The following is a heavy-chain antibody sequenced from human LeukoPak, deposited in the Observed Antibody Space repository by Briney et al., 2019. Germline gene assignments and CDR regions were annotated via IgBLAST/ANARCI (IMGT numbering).Heavy chain of an antibody. D-gene: IGHD2-21*01. CDR1: DDSISDYY. CDR3: ARSTVIKSHICDY. V-gene: IGHV4-59*08. CDR2: IHNSGTS. Sequence: SETLSLTCTVSDDSISDYYRGWIRQPPGKGLEWIGYIHNSGTSTYNLSLKSRVTISADTSKNQFSLKLSSVTAADTAVYFCARSTVIKSHICDYWGQGTLVTVSS. J-gene: IGHJ4*02.